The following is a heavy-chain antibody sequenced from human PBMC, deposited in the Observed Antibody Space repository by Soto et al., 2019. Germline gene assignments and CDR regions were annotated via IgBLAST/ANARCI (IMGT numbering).Heavy chain of an antibody. D-gene: IGHD4-17*01. J-gene: IGHJ4*02. Sequence: QVQLQESGPGLVKPSETLSLTCDVSGDSISSPTWWTWVRQPPGKGLEWIGEVYHSGSTNYNSSLKSRVTISVDKSKNQFSLRLTSVTAADTAVYYCATRAPIDGDPYWGQGTRVTVSS. CDR3: ATRAPIDGDPY. CDR1: GDSISSPTW. CDR2: VYHSGST. V-gene: IGHV4-4*02.